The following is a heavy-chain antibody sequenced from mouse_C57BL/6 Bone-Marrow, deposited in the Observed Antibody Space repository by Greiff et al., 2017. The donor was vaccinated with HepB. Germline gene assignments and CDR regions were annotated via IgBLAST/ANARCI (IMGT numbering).Heavy chain of an antibody. Sequence: EVQVVESGGGLVKPGGSLKLSCAASGFTFSDYGMHWVRQAPEKGLEWVAYISSGSSTIYYADTVKGRFTITRDNAKNTLFLQMTSLRSEDTAMYYCAREFPDAMDYWGQGTSVTVSS. J-gene: IGHJ4*01. CDR1: GFTFSDYG. CDR3: AREFPDAMDY. V-gene: IGHV5-17*01. CDR2: ISSGSSTI.